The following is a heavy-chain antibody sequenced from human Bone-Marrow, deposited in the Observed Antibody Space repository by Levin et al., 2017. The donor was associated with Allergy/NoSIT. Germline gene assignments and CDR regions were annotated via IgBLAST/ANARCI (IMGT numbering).Heavy chain of an antibody. CDR3: ARDMGSAASGQPAVGMDV. D-gene: IGHD2-15*01. Sequence: GGSLRLSCPPSGFCLSTFALHWARQAPGKGLEWVAFVSLRGTNETKADSVRGRFPTSRASATNTRFLQMTSLKPDTAAAYYCARDMGSAASGQPAVGMDVWGQGTTVIVSS. CDR2: VSLRGTNE. CDR1: GFCLSTFA. V-gene: IGHV3-30*04. J-gene: IGHJ6*02.